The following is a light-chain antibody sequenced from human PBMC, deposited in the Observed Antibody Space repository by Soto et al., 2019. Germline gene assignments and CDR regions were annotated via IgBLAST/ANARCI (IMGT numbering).Light chain of an antibody. CDR2: GTK. J-gene: IGLJ3*02. CDR1: SDSVSTSHF. V-gene: IGLV8-61*01. Sequence: QTVVTQEPSFSVSPGGTVTLTCGLSSDSVSTSHFPNWYQQTPGQPPRTLIYGTKTRSSGVPDRFSGSILGIRAALTITGAQADDESDYYCVLYVGSGIWVFGGGTKVTVL. CDR3: VLYVGSGIWV.